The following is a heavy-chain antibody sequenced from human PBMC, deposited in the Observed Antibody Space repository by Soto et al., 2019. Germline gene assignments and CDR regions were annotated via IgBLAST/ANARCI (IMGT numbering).Heavy chain of an antibody. J-gene: IGHJ4*02. CDR1: GASISPYY. CDR3: ARDLGGRDGYQI. D-gene: IGHD5-12*01. CDR2: IYYTGGT. V-gene: IGHV4-59*01. Sequence: QVQLQESGPGLVKPSETLSLTCTVSGASISPYYWSWIRQPPGKGLEWIGYIYYTGGTRYSPSLKSRXXIXGXKSKNQFSLRVKSVTAADTAVYYCARDLGGRDGYQIWGQGNLVTVSS.